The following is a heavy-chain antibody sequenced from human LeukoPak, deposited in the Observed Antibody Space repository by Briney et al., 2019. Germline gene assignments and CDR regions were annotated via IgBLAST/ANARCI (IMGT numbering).Heavy chain of an antibody. CDR3: ARLMTTRHYFDY. D-gene: IGHD4-17*01. J-gene: IGHJ4*02. V-gene: IGHV3-53*01. CDR2: IYSGGST. CDR1: GFTVSSNY. Sequence: GGSLRLSCAASGFTVSSNYMSWVRQAPGKGLEWVSVIYSGGSTYYADSVKGRFTISRDNSKNTLYLQMNSLRAKDTAVYYCARLMTTRHYFDYWGQGTLVTVSS.